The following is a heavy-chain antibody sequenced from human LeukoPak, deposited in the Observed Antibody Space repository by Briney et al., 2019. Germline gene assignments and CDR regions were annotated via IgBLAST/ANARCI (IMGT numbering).Heavy chain of an antibody. D-gene: IGHD3-9*01. V-gene: IGHV1-2*02. CDR1: GYTFTGYY. Sequence: ASVKVSCKASGYTFTGYYMHWVRQAPGQGLEWMGWINPNSGGTNYAQKFQGRVNMTRDTSISTAYMELSSLRSDDTAVYYCTRDSNYDLLTASAFDIWGQGTMVTVSS. CDR3: TRDSNYDLLTASAFDI. J-gene: IGHJ3*02. CDR2: INPNSGGT.